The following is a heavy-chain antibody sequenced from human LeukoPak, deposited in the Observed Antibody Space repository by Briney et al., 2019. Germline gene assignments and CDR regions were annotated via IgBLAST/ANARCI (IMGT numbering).Heavy chain of an antibody. Sequence: SVKVSCKASGGTFSSYAISWVRQAPGQGLEWMGGIIPIFGTANYAQKFQGRVTITADESTSTAYMELSSLRSEDTAVYYCARALQVGSTHFDYWGQGTLVTVSS. CDR1: GGTFSSYA. D-gene: IGHD2-15*01. J-gene: IGHJ4*02. V-gene: IGHV1-69*13. CDR3: ARALQVGSTHFDY. CDR2: IIPIFGTA.